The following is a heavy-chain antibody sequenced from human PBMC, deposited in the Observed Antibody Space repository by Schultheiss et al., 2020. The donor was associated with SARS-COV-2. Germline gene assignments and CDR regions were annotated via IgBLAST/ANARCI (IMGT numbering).Heavy chain of an antibody. CDR1: GFTFSSYA. CDR3: AKAQSSSGYSGLDY. J-gene: IGHJ4*02. CDR2: ISGSGGST. V-gene: IGHV3-23*01. Sequence: GESLKISCAASGFTFSSYAMSWVRQAPGKGLEWVSAISGSGGSTYYADSVKGRFTISRDNSKNTLYLQMNSLRAEDTAVYYCAKAQSSSGYSGLDYWGQGTLVTVSS. D-gene: IGHD3-22*01.